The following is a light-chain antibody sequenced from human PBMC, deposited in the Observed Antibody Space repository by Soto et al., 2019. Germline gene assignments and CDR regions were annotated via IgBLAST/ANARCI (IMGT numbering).Light chain of an antibody. V-gene: IGKV3-20*01. CDR2: GAS. J-gene: IGKJ4*01. Sequence: EIVLTQSPGTLSLSPGERATLSCRASQSVSSIYLAWFQQKPGQAPRFLIYGASNRATGIPDRFSGSGSGTAFTLTISRLQSEDFAIYYCQRYNNWPLTFGGGTKVESK. CDR3: QRYNNWPLT. CDR1: QSVSSIY.